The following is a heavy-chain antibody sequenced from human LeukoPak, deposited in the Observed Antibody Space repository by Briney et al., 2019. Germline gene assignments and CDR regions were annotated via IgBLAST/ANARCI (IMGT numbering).Heavy chain of an antibody. Sequence: SETLSLTCIVSGGSIMGYYWSWIRQPPGKGLEWIGYIYYSGSTNYNPSLKSRVTISVDTSNNQFSLKLRSVTAADTAVYYCAREDDGSGYYNYWGQGTLDTVSS. D-gene: IGHD3-22*01. CDR1: GGSIMGYY. CDR3: AREDDGSGYYNY. V-gene: IGHV4-59*01. CDR2: IYYSGST. J-gene: IGHJ4*02.